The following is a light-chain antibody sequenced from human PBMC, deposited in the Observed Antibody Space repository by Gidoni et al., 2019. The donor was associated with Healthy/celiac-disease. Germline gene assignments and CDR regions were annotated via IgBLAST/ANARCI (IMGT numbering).Light chain of an antibody. Sequence: DIQLPQSPSSLSASVGDRFTITCQASQDISNYLHWYQQKPGKAPKLLIYDASNLETGVPSRFSGSGSGTDFTFTISSLQPEDIATYDCQQYDNLPPLTFGGGTKVEIK. CDR1: QDISNY. V-gene: IGKV1-33*01. CDR3: QQYDNLPPLT. CDR2: DAS. J-gene: IGKJ4*01.